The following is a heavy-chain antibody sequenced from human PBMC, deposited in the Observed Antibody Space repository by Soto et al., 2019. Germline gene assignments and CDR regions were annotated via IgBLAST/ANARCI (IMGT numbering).Heavy chain of an antibody. Sequence: QVQLQGSGPGLVKPSETLSLTCTVSGGSISSSYWSWIRQPPGKGLEWIGYIYYSGSTNYNPSLKSRVTISVDTSKNQFSLKLSSVTAADTAVYYCARLPTVTTGGTLFYWFDPWGQGTLVTVSS. V-gene: IGHV4-59*08. CDR2: IYYSGST. D-gene: IGHD4-17*01. J-gene: IGHJ5*02. CDR3: ARLPTVTTGGTLFYWFDP. CDR1: GGSISSSY.